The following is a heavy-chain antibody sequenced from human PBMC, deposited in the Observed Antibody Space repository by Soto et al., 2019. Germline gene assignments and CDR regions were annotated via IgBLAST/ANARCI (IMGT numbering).Heavy chain of an antibody. CDR3: ARTLYSYGPRFDY. V-gene: IGHV4-39*01. J-gene: IGHJ4*02. CDR2: IYYSGST. CDR1: GGSISSSSYF. Sequence: SETLSLTCSVSGGSISSSSYFWGWIRQPPGKGLEWIGSIYYSGSTYYNPSLKSRVTVSVDTSKNQFSLKLSSVTAADTAVYYCARTLYSYGPRFDYWGQGTLVTVSS. D-gene: IGHD5-18*01.